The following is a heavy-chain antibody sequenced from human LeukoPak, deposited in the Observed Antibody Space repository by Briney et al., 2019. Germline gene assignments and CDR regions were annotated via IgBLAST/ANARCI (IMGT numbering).Heavy chain of an antibody. CDR3: ARIRYVVVPASHAFDI. CDR1: GFTLSSYA. CDR2: ISDSGNT. J-gene: IGHJ3*02. V-gene: IGHV3-23*01. D-gene: IGHD2-2*01. Sequence: PGGSLRLSCAASGFTLSSYAMSWVRQAPGKGLEWVSAISDSGNTYHADSVKGRFTISRDNSKNTLYLQMNSLRAEDTAVYYCARIRYVVVPASHAFDIWGQGTMVTVSS.